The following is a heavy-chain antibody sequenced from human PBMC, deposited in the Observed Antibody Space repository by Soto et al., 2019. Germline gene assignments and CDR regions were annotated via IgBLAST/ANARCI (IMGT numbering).Heavy chain of an antibody. J-gene: IGHJ4*02. CDR1: GGSISSFY. Sequence: XXTLSLTCTVSGGSISSFYWSWIRQPPGXXXXXXGXMXXXGSXXYKXXXXXXVKXXXXXXXNQLYMKLSSVTAADTAVYYCARERSGWGLWGQGTMVTVYS. V-gene: IGHV4-59*01. D-gene: IGHD3-3*01. CDR3: ARERSGWGL. CDR2: MXXXGSX.